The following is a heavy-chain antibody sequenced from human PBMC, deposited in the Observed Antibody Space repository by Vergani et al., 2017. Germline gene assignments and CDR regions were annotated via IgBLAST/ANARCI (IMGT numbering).Heavy chain of an antibody. CDR2: MNPISGNT. Sequence: QVQLVQSGAELKKPGASVRVSCKASGFIFTDYYIHWMRQAPGQGLEWIGWMNPISGNTGYAQNLQGRLTITRDTSVNTAYMELSSLTSEDMAVYYCVRARRTCTYDHCPRYYYDLWGQGTLVTVSS. CDR1: GFIFTDYY. V-gene: IGHV1-8*03. CDR3: VRARRTCTYDHCPRYYYDL. J-gene: IGHJ4*02. D-gene: IGHD2-8*01.